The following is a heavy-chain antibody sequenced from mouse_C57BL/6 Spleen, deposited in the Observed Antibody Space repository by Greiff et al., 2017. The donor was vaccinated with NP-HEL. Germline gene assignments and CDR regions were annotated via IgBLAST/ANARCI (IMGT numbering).Heavy chain of an antibody. V-gene: IGHV5-6*01. Sequence: EVQGVESGGDLVKPGGSLKLSCAASGFTFSSYGMSWVRQTPDKRLEWVATISSGGSYTYYPDSVNGRFTISRDNAKNNLYLQMSSLKSEDTAMYYCARHNWDEGDWFAYWGQGTLVTVSA. CDR1: GFTFSSYG. CDR2: ISSGGSYT. J-gene: IGHJ3*01. CDR3: ARHNWDEGDWFAY. D-gene: IGHD4-1*01.